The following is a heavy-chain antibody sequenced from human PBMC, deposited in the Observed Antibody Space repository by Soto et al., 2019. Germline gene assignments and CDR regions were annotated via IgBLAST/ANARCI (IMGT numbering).Heavy chain of an antibody. Sequence: GGSLRLSCSASGLNFNDYAMHWVRQAAGKGLKYVSSISSNGVSTYYADSVKGRFTISRDNSKNTLYLQMNSLRVEDTAVYYCVKDRFVNYWGQGALVTVSS. V-gene: IGHV3-64D*06. CDR1: GLNFNDYA. CDR2: ISSNGVST. CDR3: VKDRFVNY. J-gene: IGHJ4*02. D-gene: IGHD3-3*01.